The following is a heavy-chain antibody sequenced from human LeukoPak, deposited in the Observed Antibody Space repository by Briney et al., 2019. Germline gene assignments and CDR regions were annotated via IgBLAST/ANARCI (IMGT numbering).Heavy chain of an antibody. D-gene: IGHD6-13*01. CDR1: GYSISSGYY. CDR3: ARTTEAHSWQTRYYSYYMDV. Sequence: SETLSLTCTVSGYSISSGYYWGWIRQPPGKGLEWIGAINHSGSTNYNPSLTRRVCLSVDTSKTQCSLKLSSVTAADTAVYYCARTTEAHSWQTRYYSYYMDVWGKGTTVTVSS. J-gene: IGHJ6*03. CDR2: INHSGST. V-gene: IGHV4-38-2*02.